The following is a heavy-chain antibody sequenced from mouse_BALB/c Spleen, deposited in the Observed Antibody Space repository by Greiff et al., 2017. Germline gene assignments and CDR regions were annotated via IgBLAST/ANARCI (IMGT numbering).Heavy chain of an antibody. V-gene: IGHV1-5*01. CDR2: IYPGNSDT. CDR1: GYTFTSYW. D-gene: IGHD2-3*01. J-gene: IGHJ2*01. CDR3: TRSEDGYYHYFDY. Sequence: EVQLQQSGTVLARPGASVKMSCKASGYTFTSYWMHWVKQRPGQGLEWIGAIYPGNSDTSYNQKFKGKAKLTAVTSTSTAYMELSSLTNEDSAVYYCTRSEDGYYHYFDYWGQGTTLTVSS.